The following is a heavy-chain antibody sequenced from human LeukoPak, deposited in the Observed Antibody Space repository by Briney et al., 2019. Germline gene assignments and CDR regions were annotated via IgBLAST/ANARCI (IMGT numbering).Heavy chain of an antibody. Sequence: GESLKISCKASGYSFTNSWIGWVRLMPGKGLEWMGIIYPADSDIRYSPSFQGQVTISADKSINTAYLQWSSLKASDTAMYYCARQEYCSGGSCYTWFDSWGQGTLLTVSS. CDR1: GYSFTNSW. V-gene: IGHV5-51*01. J-gene: IGHJ5*01. CDR2: IYPADSDI. D-gene: IGHD2-15*01. CDR3: ARQEYCSGGSCYTWFDS.